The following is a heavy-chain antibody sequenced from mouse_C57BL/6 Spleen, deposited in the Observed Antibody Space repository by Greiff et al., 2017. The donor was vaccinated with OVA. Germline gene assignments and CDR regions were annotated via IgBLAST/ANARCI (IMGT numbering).Heavy chain of an antibody. J-gene: IGHJ2*01. CDR3: ARHWDEASDY. CDR1: GFTFSSYG. D-gene: IGHD4-1*01. Sequence: EVQLKESGGDLVKPGGSLKLSCAASGFTFSSYGMSWVRQTPDKRLEWVATISSGGSYTYYPDSVKGRFTISRDNAKNTLYLQMSSLKSGDTAMYYCARHWDEASDYWGQGTTLTVSS. V-gene: IGHV5-6*01. CDR2: ISSGGSYT.